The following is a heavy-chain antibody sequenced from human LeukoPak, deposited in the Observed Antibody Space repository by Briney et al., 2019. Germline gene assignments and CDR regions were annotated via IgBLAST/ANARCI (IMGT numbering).Heavy chain of an antibody. V-gene: IGHV7-4-1*02. Sequence: ASVKVSCKASGYTFTSYAMNWVRQAPGQGLEWMGWINTNTGNPTYAQGFTGRFVFSLDTSVSTAYLQISSLKAEDTAVYYCARVVIGELMSNWFDPWGQGTLVTVSS. CDR1: GYTFTSYA. D-gene: IGHD3-10*01. CDR2: INTNTGNP. CDR3: ARVVIGELMSNWFDP. J-gene: IGHJ5*02.